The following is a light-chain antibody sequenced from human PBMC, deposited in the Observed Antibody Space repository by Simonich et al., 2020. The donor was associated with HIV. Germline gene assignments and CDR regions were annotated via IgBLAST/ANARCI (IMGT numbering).Light chain of an antibody. Sequence: EIVLTQSPGTLSLSPGERATLSCRARQSVTSSYLAWYQQKPGLAPRLLIYDGASRATGIPDRFSGSGSGTDFTLTISRLEPEDFAVYYCQQYGRTPYTFGQGTKLEIK. CDR3: QQYGRTPYT. CDR2: DGA. J-gene: IGKJ2*01. V-gene: IGKV3D-20*01. CDR1: QSVTSSY.